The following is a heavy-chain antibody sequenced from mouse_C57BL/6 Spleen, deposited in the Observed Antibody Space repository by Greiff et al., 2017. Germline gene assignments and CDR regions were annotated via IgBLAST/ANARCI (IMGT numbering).Heavy chain of an antibody. V-gene: IGHV1-64*01. CDR1: GYTFTSYW. Sequence: QVQLQQPGAELVKPGASVKLSCKASGYTFTSYWMHWVKQRPGQGLEWIGMIHPNSGSTNYNEKFKGKATLTVDKSSSTAYMQLSSLTSEDSAVYYCARSIDQGYFDYWGKGTTLTVSS. CDR3: ARSIDQGYFDY. CDR2: IHPNSGST. D-gene: IGHD2-3*01. J-gene: IGHJ2*01.